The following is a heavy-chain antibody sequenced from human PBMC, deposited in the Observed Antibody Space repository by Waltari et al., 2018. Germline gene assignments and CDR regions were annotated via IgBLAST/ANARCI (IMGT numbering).Heavy chain of an antibody. Sequence: QVQLQESGPGLVKPSETLSLTCAVSGYSISSGYYWGWIRQPPGKGLEWIGSIYQSGRTYYNPSLKSRVIIAVDTSKNQFSLKLSSVTAADTAVYYCARDTPAPRITGATSVDYWGQGTLVTVSS. V-gene: IGHV4-38-2*02. J-gene: IGHJ4*02. CDR2: IYQSGRT. CDR1: GYSISSGYY. D-gene: IGHD1-20*01. CDR3: ARDTPAPRITGATSVDY.